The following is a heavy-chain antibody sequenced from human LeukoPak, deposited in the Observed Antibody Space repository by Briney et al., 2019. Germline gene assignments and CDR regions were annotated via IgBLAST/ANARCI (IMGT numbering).Heavy chain of an antibody. CDR3: ARVGLGYCSSTSCFRSESHY. D-gene: IGHD2-2*01. Sequence: ASVKVSCKASGYTFTGYYMHWVRQAPGQGLEWMGWINPNSGGTNYAQKFQGRVTMTTDTSTSTAYMELRSLRSDDTAVYYCARVGLGYCSSTSCFRSESHYWGQGTLVTVSS. J-gene: IGHJ4*02. CDR2: INPNSGGT. CDR1: GYTFTGYY. V-gene: IGHV1-2*02.